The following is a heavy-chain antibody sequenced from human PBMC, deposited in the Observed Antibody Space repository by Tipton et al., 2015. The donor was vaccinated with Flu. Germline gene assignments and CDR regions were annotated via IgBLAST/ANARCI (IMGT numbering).Heavy chain of an antibody. Sequence: TLSLTCTVSGGSISSYYWSWIRQPPGKGLEWTGYIYYSGSTNYNPSLKSRVTISVDTSKNQFSLKLSSVTAADTAVYYCARAPPEYYDSSGYPHFDYWGQGTLVTVSS. J-gene: IGHJ4*02. D-gene: IGHD3-22*01. CDR3: ARAPPEYYDSSGYPHFDY. CDR1: GGSISSYY. CDR2: IYYSGST. V-gene: IGHV4-59*01.